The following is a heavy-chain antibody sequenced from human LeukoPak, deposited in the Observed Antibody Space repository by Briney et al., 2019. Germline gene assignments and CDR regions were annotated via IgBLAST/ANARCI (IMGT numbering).Heavy chain of an antibody. Sequence: ESLKISCKGSGYSFTSYWIGWVRQMPGKGLEWMGIIYPGDFDTRYSPSFQGQVTISADKSISTAYLQWNSLKAPDTAMYYCARGGTIFGVASPFDYWGQGTLVTVSS. D-gene: IGHD3-3*01. CDR2: IYPGDFDT. CDR1: GYSFTSYW. CDR3: ARGGTIFGVASPFDY. V-gene: IGHV5-51*01. J-gene: IGHJ4*02.